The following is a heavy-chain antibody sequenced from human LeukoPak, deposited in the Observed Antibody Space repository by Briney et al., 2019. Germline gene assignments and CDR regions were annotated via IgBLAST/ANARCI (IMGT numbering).Heavy chain of an antibody. CDR1: GGSISSGTYY. CDR2: IYYSGST. D-gene: IGHD1-26*01. V-gene: IGHV4-39*07. Sequence: SETLSLTCTVSGGSISSGTYYWGCIRQPPGKGLEWIGSIYYSGSTYYNPSLKSRVTISVDTSKNQFSLKLSSVTAADTAVYYCARKSGSYFFWGQGTLVTVSS. J-gene: IGHJ4*02. CDR3: ARKSGSYFF.